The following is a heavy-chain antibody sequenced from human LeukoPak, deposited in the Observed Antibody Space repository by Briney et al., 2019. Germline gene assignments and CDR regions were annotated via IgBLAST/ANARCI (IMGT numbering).Heavy chain of an antibody. CDR2: INHSGST. V-gene: IGHV4-34*01. CDR3: ASLGLDYDGSGGIFDY. Sequence: SETLSLACAVYGGSFSGYYWSWIRQPPGKGLEWIGEINHSGSTNYNPSLKSRVTISVDTSKNQFSLKLSSVTAADTAVYYCASLGLDYDGSGGIFDYWGQGTLVTVSS. J-gene: IGHJ4*02. D-gene: IGHD3-10*01. CDR1: GGSFSGYY.